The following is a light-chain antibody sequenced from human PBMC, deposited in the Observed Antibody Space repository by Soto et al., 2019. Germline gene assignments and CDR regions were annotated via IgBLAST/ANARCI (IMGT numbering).Light chain of an antibody. J-gene: IGKJ1*01. Sequence: EIVLTPSPGTLSLSPVDRATLSCRASQSVSSSYLAWYQQKPGQAPGLLIYGASSRATGIPDRFSGSGSGTDFTLTISRLEPEDFAVYYCQQYGRSPWTFGQGTKVDIK. CDR3: QQYGRSPWT. V-gene: IGKV3-20*01. CDR2: GAS. CDR1: QSVSSSY.